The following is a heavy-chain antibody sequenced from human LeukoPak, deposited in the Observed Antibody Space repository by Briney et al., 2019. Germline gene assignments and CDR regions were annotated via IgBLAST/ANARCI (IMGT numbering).Heavy chain of an antibody. CDR2: MYYSSGNT. CDR1: GGSISSSTYY. J-gene: IGHJ4*02. V-gene: IGHV4-39*07. D-gene: IGHD5-18*01. Sequence: SETLSLTCTVSGGSISSSTYYWGWIRQPPGKGLEWIGSMYYSSGNTYYNPSLKSRVTISVDTSKNQFSLKLSSVTAADTAVYYCARDRRFGYSYGYGTDYWGQGTLVTVSS. CDR3: ARDRRFGYSYGYGTDY.